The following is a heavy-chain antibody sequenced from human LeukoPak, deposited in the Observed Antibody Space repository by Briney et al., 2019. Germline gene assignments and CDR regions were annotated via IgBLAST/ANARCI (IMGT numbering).Heavy chain of an antibody. CDR2: INPNSGGT. CDR3: ARDLDSSPPGPY. J-gene: IGHJ4*02. V-gene: IGHV1-2*02. CDR1: GYTFTGYY. D-gene: IGHD3-22*01. Sequence: ASVKVSCKASGYTFTGYYMHWLRQASGQGLEWMGWINPNSGGTNYAQKFQGRVTMTRDTSISTAYMELSRLRSDDTAVYYCARDLDSSPPGPYWGQGTLVTVSS.